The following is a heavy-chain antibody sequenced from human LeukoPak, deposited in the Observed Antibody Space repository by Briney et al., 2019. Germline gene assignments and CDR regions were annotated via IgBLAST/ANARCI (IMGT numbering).Heavy chain of an antibody. D-gene: IGHD6-19*01. Sequence: SETLSLTCAVYGGSFSGYYWSWIRQPPGKGLEWIGEINHSGSTNYNPSLKSRVTISVDTSKNQFSLKLGSVTAADTAVYYCAREAAVAGSIDYWDQGTLVTVSS. V-gene: IGHV4-34*01. CDR2: INHSGST. J-gene: IGHJ4*02. CDR1: GGSFSGYY. CDR3: AREAAVAGSIDY.